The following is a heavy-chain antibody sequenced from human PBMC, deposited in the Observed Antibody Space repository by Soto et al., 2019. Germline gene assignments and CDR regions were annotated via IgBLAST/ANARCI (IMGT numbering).Heavy chain of an antibody. V-gene: IGHV1-2*04. CDR1: GYTFTGYY. CDR3: PGDARGDEAPMDY. D-gene: IGHD3-10*01. J-gene: IGHJ4*02. Sequence: QVQLVQSGAEVKKPGASVKVSCKASGYTFTGYYMHWVRQAPGQGLEWMGWINPNSGGTNYAQKFQGWVTMTRDTCIRNPYMEPSRLRSADTAVYYCPGDARGDEAPMDYCGQRSLVTVGS. CDR2: INPNSGGT.